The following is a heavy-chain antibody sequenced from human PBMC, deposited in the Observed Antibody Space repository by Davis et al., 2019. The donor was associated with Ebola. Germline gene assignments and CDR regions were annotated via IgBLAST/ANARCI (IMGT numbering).Heavy chain of an antibody. CDR2: INSDGSST. V-gene: IGHV3-74*01. CDR3: AKVTHTYKNLYYFDY. CDR1: GFTFSSYW. J-gene: IGHJ4*02. D-gene: IGHD1-14*01. Sequence: PGGSLRLSCAASGFTFSSYWMHWVRQAPGKGLVWVSRINSDGSSTSYADSVKGRFTISRDNAKNSLYLQMNSLRTGDTAFYYCAKVTHTYKNLYYFDYWGQGTLVTVSS.